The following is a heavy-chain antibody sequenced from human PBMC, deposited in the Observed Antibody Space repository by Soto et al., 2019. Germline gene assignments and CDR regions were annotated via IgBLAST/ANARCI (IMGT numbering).Heavy chain of an antibody. J-gene: IGHJ4*02. D-gene: IGHD5-12*01. CDR2: FWKDGNTK. Sequence: QVQLVESGGGVVQPGRSLRLSCAASGFSLSSSVMHWVRQAPGKGREWVAVFWKDGNTKYYADSVKGRFIISRDNSKNTLYLELNSLRPEDTALYYCAKGKRPPPPYSAYEPFDSWGQGTLVSVSS. CDR3: AKGKRPPPPYSAYEPFDS. V-gene: IGHV3-33*06. CDR1: GFSLSSSV.